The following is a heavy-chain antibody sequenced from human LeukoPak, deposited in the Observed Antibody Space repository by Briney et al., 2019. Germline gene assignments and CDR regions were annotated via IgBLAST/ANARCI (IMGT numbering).Heavy chain of an antibody. J-gene: IGHJ4*02. CDR1: GYTFTGYY. CDR2: INPNSGGT. Sequence: ASVKVSCKASGYTFTGYYMHWVRQATGQGLEWMGWINPNSGGTNYTQKFQGRVTMTRDTSISTAYMELSRLRSDDTAVYYCARVRLLEWLLGFEPHDYWGQGTLVTVSS. CDR3: ARVRLLEWLLGFEPHDY. V-gene: IGHV1-2*02. D-gene: IGHD3-3*01.